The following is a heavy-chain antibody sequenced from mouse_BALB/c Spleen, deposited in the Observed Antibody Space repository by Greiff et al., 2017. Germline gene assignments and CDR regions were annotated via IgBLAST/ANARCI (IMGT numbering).Heavy chain of an antibody. CDR1: GYSITGGYF. CDR2: ISYDGSN. J-gene: IGHJ1*01. V-gene: IGHV3-6*02. D-gene: IGHD2-1*01. CDR3: ARDGNYGYFDV. Sequence: VQLKESGPGLVKPSPSLSLTCSVTGYSITGGYFWYWIRQFPGNKLEWMGYISYDGSNNYNPSLKNRISITPDTSTNQFFLKLNSVTTEDTATYDCARDGNYGYFDVWGAGTTVTVSS.